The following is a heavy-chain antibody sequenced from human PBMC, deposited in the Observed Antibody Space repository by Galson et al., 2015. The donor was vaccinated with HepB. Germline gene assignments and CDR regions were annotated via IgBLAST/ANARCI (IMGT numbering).Heavy chain of an antibody. CDR1: GVTFNNCG. J-gene: IGHJ4*02. CDR3: AKDTSGWDVTYYFDY. CDR2: ISYDDGRNK. D-gene: IGHD1-26*01. Sequence: CPVSGVTFNNCGMHWVRQAPGKGLEWVAVISYDDGRNKYYADSVKGRFTISRENSKNTVYLQMNSLRAEDTAVYYCAKDTSGWDVTYYFDYWGQGTLVTVSS. V-gene: IGHV3-30*18.